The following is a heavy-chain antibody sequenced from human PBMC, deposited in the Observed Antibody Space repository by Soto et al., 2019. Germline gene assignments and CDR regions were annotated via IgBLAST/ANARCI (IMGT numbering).Heavy chain of an antibody. Sequence: GGSLRLSCAASGFTVSSNYMTWVRQAPGKGLEWVSVIYSGGSTYYADSVKGRFTISRHDSKNTLYFQMNSLRAEDTAVYYCARGGYGDSRYYYYYMDVWGKGTTVTVSS. CDR1: GFTVSSNY. J-gene: IGHJ6*03. CDR2: IYSGGST. D-gene: IGHD4-17*01. V-gene: IGHV3-53*04. CDR3: ARGGYGDSRYYYYYMDV.